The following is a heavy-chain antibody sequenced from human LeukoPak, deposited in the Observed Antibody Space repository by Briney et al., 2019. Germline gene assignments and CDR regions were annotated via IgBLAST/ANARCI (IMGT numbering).Heavy chain of an antibody. Sequence: GGSLRLSCAASGFTFSSYWMSWVRQAPGKGLEWVANIKQDGSEKYYVDSMKGRFTISRDNAKNSLYLQMNSLRAEDTAVYYCARVRSPTYSGYDYFFYYYGMDVWGQGTTVTVSS. CDR3: ARVRSPTYSGYDYFFYYYGMDV. J-gene: IGHJ6*02. V-gene: IGHV3-7*01. CDR1: GFTFSSYW. CDR2: IKQDGSEK. D-gene: IGHD5-12*01.